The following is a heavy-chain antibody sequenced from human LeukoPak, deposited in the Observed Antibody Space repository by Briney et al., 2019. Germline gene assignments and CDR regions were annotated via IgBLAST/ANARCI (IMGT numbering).Heavy chain of an antibody. J-gene: IGHJ5*02. CDR3: ARHVGFITMVRGVINNNWFDP. D-gene: IGHD3-10*01. Sequence: SETLSLTCTVSGGSISSSSYYWGWIRQPPGKGLEWIGSIYYSGSTYYNPSLKSRVTISVDTSKNQSSLKLTSVTAADTAVYYCARHVGFITMVRGVINNNWFDPWGQGTLVTVSS. CDR1: GGSISSSSYY. CDR2: IYYSGST. V-gene: IGHV4-39*07.